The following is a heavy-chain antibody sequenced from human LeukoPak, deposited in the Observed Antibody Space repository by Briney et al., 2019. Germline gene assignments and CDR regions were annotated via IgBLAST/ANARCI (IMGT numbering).Heavy chain of an antibody. D-gene: IGHD3-3*01. J-gene: IGHJ5*02. CDR2: MNPNSGNT. Sequence: GASVKVSCKASGYTFNNYDVYWVRQATGQGLEWLGWMNPNSGNTGYAEKFKGRVTMTRNTSISTAYMELSSLRSEDTAVYYCARALRITIFGVVIGAWFDPWGQGTLVTVSS. CDR1: GYTFNNYD. V-gene: IGHV1-8*01. CDR3: ARALRITIFGVVIGAWFDP.